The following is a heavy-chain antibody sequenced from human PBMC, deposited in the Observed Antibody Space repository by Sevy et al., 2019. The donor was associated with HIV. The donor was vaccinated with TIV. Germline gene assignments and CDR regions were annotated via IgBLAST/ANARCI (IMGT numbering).Heavy chain of an antibody. D-gene: IGHD1-26*01. J-gene: IGHJ5*01. CDR1: GGSITSLY. CDR3: AGENSWGRGYS. V-gene: IGHV4-59*08. CDR2: IYYNGHI. Sequence: SEALSLTCTVSGGSITSLYWNWIRQPPGKGLEWIANIYYNGHINYDPSLKSRVTLSLDTSKNQFSLRLSSVTAADTAMYYCAGENSWGRGYSRGQGTLVTVSS.